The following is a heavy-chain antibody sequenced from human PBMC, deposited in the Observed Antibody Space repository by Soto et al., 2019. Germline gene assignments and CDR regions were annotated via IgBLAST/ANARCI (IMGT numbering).Heavy chain of an antibody. Sequence: EASVKVSCKASGYTFTTYALSSVRQAPGQGLEWMGWISAYNGNTNYAQNLQGRVTMTTDTSTSTAYMELRSLRSDDTAVYYCARVIGYYYHMDVWGQGTTVTVSS. CDR3: ARVIGYYYHMDV. J-gene: IGHJ6*01. D-gene: IGHD3-22*01. CDR1: GYTFTTYA. CDR2: ISAYNGNT. V-gene: IGHV1-18*01.